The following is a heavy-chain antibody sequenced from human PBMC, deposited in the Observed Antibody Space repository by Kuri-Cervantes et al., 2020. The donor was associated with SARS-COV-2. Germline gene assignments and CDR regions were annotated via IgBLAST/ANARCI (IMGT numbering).Heavy chain of an antibody. CDR1: GYTFTGYY. CDR2: INPNSGGT. CDR3: ARDLDSSGYGYYYYGMDV. V-gene: IGHV1-2*04. J-gene: IGHJ6*02. Sequence: ASVKVSCKASGYTFTGYYMHWVRQAPGQGLEWMGWINPNSGGTNYAQKFQGWVTMTRDTSISTANMELSRLRSDDTAVYYCARDLDSSGYGYYYYGMDVWGQGTTVTVSS. D-gene: IGHD3-22*01.